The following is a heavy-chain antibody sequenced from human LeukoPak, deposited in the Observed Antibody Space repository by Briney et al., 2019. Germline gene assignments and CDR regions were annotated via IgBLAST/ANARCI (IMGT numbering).Heavy chain of an antibody. D-gene: IGHD4-17*01. J-gene: IGHJ4*02. Sequence: SVKVSCKASGGTFSSYAISWVRQAPGQGLEWMGGIIPIFGTANYAQKFQGRVTITADESTSTAYMELSSLRSEDTAVYYCATSTLRTVTSYYFDYWGQGTLVTVSS. CDR3: ATSTLRTVTSYYFDY. V-gene: IGHV1-69*13. CDR2: IIPIFGTA. CDR1: GGTFSSYA.